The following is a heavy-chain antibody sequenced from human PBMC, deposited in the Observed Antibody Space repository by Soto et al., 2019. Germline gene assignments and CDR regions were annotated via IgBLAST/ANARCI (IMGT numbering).Heavy chain of an antibody. CDR3: ARDHHRYSGYDYVDY. V-gene: IGHV3-11*05. Sequence: QVQLVESGGGLVKPGGSVRLSCVASGFTFSDYYMSWIRQAPGKGLECVSYISSSSRYTNYPDSVKGRFTISRDNAKNSLYLQMNILRAEYAAVYDCARDHHRYSGYDYVDYWGQGTLVTVSS. CDR2: ISSSSRYT. D-gene: IGHD5-12*01. CDR1: GFTFSDYY. J-gene: IGHJ4*02.